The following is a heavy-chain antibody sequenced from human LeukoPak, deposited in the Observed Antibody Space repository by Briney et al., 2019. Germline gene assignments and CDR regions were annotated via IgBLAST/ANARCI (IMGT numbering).Heavy chain of an antibody. Sequence: SVKVSCKASGYTFTGYYMHWVRQAPGQGLEWMGWINPNSGGTNYAQKFQGWVTMTRDTSINTAYMELSSLTSDDTAVYYCARDDGRFNTDYWGQGTLVTVSS. CDR3: ARDDGRFNTDY. CDR1: GYTFTGYY. CDR2: INPNSGGT. V-gene: IGHV1-2*04. J-gene: IGHJ4*02. D-gene: IGHD1-1*01.